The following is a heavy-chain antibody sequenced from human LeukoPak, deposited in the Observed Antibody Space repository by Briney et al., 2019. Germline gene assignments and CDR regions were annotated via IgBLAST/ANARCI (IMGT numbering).Heavy chain of an antibody. J-gene: IGHJ4*02. Sequence: PGRSLRLSCALSGFSSNKGAIHWVRQAPGKGLEWVAVMSHYGSERYYGDSVQGRFTISRDASKSTFYLQMDSLRPEDTAVYYCATDPRQAKPDYCDIWGQGTLVIVSS. D-gene: IGHD1-14*01. CDR3: ATDPRQAKPDYCDI. CDR1: GFSSNKGA. CDR2: MSHYGSER. V-gene: IGHV3-30*04.